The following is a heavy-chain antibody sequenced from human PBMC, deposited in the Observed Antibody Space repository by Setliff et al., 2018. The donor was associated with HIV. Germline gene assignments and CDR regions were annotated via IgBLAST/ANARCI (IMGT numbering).Heavy chain of an antibody. J-gene: IGHJ6*02. CDR3: ARDLRDGFEEWFSTLDDGMDV. CDR1: GYTFTRNQ. V-gene: IGHV1-46*01. Sequence: ASVKVSCKASGYTFTRNQIHWVRQAPGQGLEWMGIINPSGGSASYAEKFQGRVTMTRDTSINTIYMELSRLRSDDTAVYYCARDLRDGFEEWFSTLDDGMDVWGQGTTVTVSS. CDR2: INPSGGSA. D-gene: IGHD3-3*01.